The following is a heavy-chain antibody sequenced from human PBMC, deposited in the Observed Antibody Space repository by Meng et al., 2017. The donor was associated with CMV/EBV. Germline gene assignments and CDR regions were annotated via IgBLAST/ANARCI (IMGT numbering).Heavy chain of an antibody. J-gene: IGHJ6*02. CDR2: IRYDGSNK. CDR3: AKEGWDVVVPAAILYYYYGMDV. D-gene: IGHD2-2*01. Sequence: GGSLRLSCAASGFTFSSYSMNWVRQAPGKGLEWVAFIRYDGSNKYYADSVKGRFTISRDNSKNTLYLQMNSLRAEDTAVYYCAKEGWDVVVPAAILYYYYGMDVWGQGTTVTVSS. CDR1: GFTFSSYS. V-gene: IGHV3-30*02.